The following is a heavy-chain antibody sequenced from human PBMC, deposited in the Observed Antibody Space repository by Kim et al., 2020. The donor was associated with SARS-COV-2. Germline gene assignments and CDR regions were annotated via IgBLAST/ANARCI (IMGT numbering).Heavy chain of an antibody. V-gene: IGHV5-51*01. CDR2: IYPGDSDT. D-gene: IGHD3-10*01. CDR3: ARGPFEGFGPLGAFDI. J-gene: IGHJ3*02. Sequence: GESLKISCKGSGYSFTSYWIGWVRQMPGKGLEWMGIIYPGDSDTRYSPSFQGQVTISADKSISTAYLQWSSLKASDTAMYYCARGPFEGFGPLGAFDIWGQGTMVTVSS. CDR1: GYSFTSYW.